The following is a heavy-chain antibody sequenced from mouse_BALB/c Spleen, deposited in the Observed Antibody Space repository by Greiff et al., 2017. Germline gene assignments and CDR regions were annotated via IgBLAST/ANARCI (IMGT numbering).Heavy chain of an antibody. V-gene: IGHV5-12-1*01. CDR3: ARTDYYGPYWYFDV. Sequence: EVKLMESGGGLVKPGGSLKLSCAASGFAFSSYDMSWVRQTPEKRLEWVAYISSGGGSTYYPDTVKGRFTISRDNAKNTLYLQMSSLKSEDTAMYYCARTDYYGPYWYFDVWGAGTTVTVSS. CDR1: GFAFSSYD. J-gene: IGHJ1*01. D-gene: IGHD1-2*01. CDR2: ISSGGGST.